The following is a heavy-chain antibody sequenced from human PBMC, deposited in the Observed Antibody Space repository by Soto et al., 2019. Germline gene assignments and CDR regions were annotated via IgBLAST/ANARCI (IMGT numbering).Heavy chain of an antibody. Sequence: VASVKVSCKASGVTSSTHTITWVRQAPGQGLEWMGGIIPLFGTGHKAQKFQGRITIIADKSTSTAYMELSSLRSEDTAVYFCASGSAMGADHWGQGTLVTVSS. CDR2: IIPLFGTG. J-gene: IGHJ5*02. D-gene: IGHD5-18*01. CDR1: GVTSSTHT. CDR3: ASGSAMGADH. V-gene: IGHV1-69*06.